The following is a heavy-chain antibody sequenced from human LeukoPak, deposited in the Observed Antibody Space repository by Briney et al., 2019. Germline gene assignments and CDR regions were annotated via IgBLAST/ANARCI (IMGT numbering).Heavy chain of an antibody. CDR1: GSTFSDYY. Sequence: GSLRLSCAASGSTFSDYYMSWIRQAPGKGLEWVSYISSSGSTIYYADSVKGRFTISRDNAKNSLYLQMNSLRAEDTAVYYCARGDILTGYYSLLYYFDYWGQGTLVTVSS. D-gene: IGHD3-9*01. V-gene: IGHV3-11*04. CDR2: ISSSGSTI. CDR3: ARGDILTGYYSLLYYFDY. J-gene: IGHJ4*02.